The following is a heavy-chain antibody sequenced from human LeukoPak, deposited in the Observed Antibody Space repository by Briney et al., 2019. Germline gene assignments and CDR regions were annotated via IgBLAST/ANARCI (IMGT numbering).Heavy chain of an antibody. CDR1: GFTVNNNY. D-gene: IGHD2-21*02. V-gene: IGHV3-53*01. J-gene: IGHJ6*03. CDR2: IYSGGTT. Sequence: GGSLRLSCAASGFTVNNNYMIWVRQAPGKGLEWVSLIYSGGTTYYADSVKGRFTISRDNSKNTLYLQMNSLRAEDTAVYYCARVEGDYYYYYYMDLWGKGTTVTVSS. CDR3: ARVEGDYYYYYYMDL.